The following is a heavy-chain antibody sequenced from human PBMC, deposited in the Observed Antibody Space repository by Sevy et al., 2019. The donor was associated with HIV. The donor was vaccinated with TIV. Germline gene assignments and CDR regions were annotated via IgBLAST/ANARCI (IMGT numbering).Heavy chain of an antibody. CDR1: GFTFSSYA. CDR3: AKPGWDVVVPAHYYYYMGV. D-gene: IGHD2-2*01. Sequence: GGSLRLSCAASGFTFSSYAMSWVRQAPGKGLEWVSAISGSGGSTYYADSVKGRFTISRDNSKNTLYLQMNSLRAEDTAVYYCAKPGWDVVVPAHYYYYMGVWGKGTTVTVSS. CDR2: ISGSGGST. V-gene: IGHV3-23*01. J-gene: IGHJ6*03.